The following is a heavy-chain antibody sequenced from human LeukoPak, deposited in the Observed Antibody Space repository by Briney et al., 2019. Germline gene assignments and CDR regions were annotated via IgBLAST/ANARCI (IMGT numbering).Heavy chain of an antibody. CDR3: ASIMTIPADAFDI. Sequence: GASVKVSCKASGYTFTSYAMHWVRQAPGQRLEWMGWINAGNDNTKYSQKFQGRVTITRDTSASTAYMELSSLRSEDTAVYYCASIMTIPADAFDIWGQGTMVTVSS. J-gene: IGHJ3*02. CDR2: INAGNDNT. CDR1: GYTFTSYA. V-gene: IGHV1-3*01. D-gene: IGHD4/OR15-4a*01.